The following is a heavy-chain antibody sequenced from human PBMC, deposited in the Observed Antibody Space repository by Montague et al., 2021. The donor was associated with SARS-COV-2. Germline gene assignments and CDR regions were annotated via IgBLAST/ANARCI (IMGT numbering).Heavy chain of an antibody. CDR3: ARGPYSSDQLFHYYYGMDV. Sequence: SLRLSCAASGFTFSSYNMNWVRQAPGKGLEWVSSISSSSSYIYYADSVKGRFTISRDNAKNSLYLQMNSLRAEDTAVYYCARGPYSSDQLFHYYYGMDVWGQGTTVTVSS. D-gene: IGHD6-19*01. CDR2: ISSSSSYI. J-gene: IGHJ6*02. V-gene: IGHV3-21*01. CDR1: GFTFSSYN.